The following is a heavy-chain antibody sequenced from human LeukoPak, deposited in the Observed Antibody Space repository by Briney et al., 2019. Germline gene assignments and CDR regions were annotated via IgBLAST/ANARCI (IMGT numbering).Heavy chain of an antibody. CDR2: ISSSGSTI. CDR3: ARAVYSGGMRGAFDI. D-gene: IGHD2-15*01. J-gene: IGHJ3*02. Sequence: GGSPRLSCAASGFGFSSYEMNWVRQAPGKGLEWVSYISSSGSTIYYADSVKGRFTISRDNAKNSLYLQMNSLRAEDTAVYYCARAVYSGGMRGAFDIWGQGTMVTVSS. V-gene: IGHV3-48*03. CDR1: GFGFSSYE.